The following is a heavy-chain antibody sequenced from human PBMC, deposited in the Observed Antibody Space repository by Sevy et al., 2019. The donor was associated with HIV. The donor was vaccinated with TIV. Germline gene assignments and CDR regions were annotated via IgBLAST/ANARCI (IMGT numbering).Heavy chain of an antibody. CDR3: ARGPYYDYVWGSYRNFDY. CDR2: ISSSSSYI. V-gene: IGHV3-21*01. CDR1: GFTFSSYS. J-gene: IGHJ4*02. D-gene: IGHD3-16*02. Sequence: GGSLRLSCAASGFTFSSYSMNWVRQAPGKGLEWVSSISSSSSYIYYADSVKGRFTISRDNAKNSLYLQMNSLRAEDTAVYHCARGPYYDYVWGSYRNFDYWGQGTLVTVSS.